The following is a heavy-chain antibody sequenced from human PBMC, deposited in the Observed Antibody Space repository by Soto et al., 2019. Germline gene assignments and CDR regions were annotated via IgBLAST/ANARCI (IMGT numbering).Heavy chain of an antibody. CDR1: GGSISSGGYY. Sequence: QVQLQESGPGLVKPSQTLSLTCTVSGGSISSGGYYWSWIRQHPGKGLEWIGYIYYSGSTYYNPSLKRRVTISVHTSKNQFSLKLSSVTAADTAVYYCARGPSRELPNKRAYYYYYGMDVWGQGTTVTVSS. D-gene: IGHD2-15*01. CDR3: ARGPSRELPNKRAYYYYYGMDV. J-gene: IGHJ6*02. CDR2: IYYSGST. V-gene: IGHV4-31*03.